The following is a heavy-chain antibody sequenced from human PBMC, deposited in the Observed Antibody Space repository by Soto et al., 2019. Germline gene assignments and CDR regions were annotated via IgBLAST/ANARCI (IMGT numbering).Heavy chain of an antibody. V-gene: IGHV4-59*01. CDR3: ARPTNRGKYYYGMDV. D-gene: IGHD2-8*01. CDR1: GGSISSYY. Sequence: SGTLSLTCTVSGGSISSYYWSWIRQPPGKGLEWIGYIYYSGSTNYNPSLKSRVTISVDTSKNQFSLKLSSVTTADTAVYYCARPTNRGKYYYGMDVWGQGTTVTVSS. CDR2: IYYSGST. J-gene: IGHJ6*02.